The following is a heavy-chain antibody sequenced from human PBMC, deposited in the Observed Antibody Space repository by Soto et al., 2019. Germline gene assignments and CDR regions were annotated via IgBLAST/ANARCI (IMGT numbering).Heavy chain of an antibody. V-gene: IGHV4-59*01. Sequence: PSETLSLTCTVSGGSISSYYWTWIRQPPGKGLEWIGYIYYSGSTNYNPSLKSRVTISVDTSKNQFSLKLSSVTTADTAVYYCARDRISMVRGVMRGYYYGMDVWGQGTTVTVSS. CDR1: GGSISSYY. CDR2: IYYSGST. J-gene: IGHJ6*02. D-gene: IGHD3-10*01. CDR3: ARDRISMVRGVMRGYYYGMDV.